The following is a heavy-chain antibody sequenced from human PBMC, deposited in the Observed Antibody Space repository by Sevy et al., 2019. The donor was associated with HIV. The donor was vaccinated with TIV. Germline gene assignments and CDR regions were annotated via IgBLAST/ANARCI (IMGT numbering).Heavy chain of an antibody. Sequence: GGSLRLSCAASGFTFSSYWMSWVRQAPGKGLEWVANIKQDGSEKYYVDSVKGRFTISRDNAKNSLCLQMNSLRAEDTAVYYCASLGGQQLTRFDYWGQGTLVTVSS. D-gene: IGHD6-13*01. J-gene: IGHJ4*02. V-gene: IGHV3-7*01. CDR2: IKQDGSEK. CDR3: ASLGGQQLTRFDY. CDR1: GFTFSSYW.